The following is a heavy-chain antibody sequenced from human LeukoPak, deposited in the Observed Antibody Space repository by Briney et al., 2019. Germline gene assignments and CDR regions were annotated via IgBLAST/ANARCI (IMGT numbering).Heavy chain of an antibody. Sequence: PSETLSLTCAVYGGSFSGYYWSWIRQPPGKGLEWIGEINHSGSTNYNPSLKSRVTISVDTSKNQFSLKLSSVTAADTAVYYCARVGYDFWSGYSDAFDIWGQGTMVTVSS. CDR3: ARVGYDFWSGYSDAFDI. D-gene: IGHD3-3*01. V-gene: IGHV4-34*01. J-gene: IGHJ3*02. CDR2: INHSGST. CDR1: GGSFSGYY.